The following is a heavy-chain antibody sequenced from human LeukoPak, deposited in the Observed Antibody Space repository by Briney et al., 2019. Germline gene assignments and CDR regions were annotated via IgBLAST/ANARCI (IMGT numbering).Heavy chain of an antibody. CDR2: INPHSGGT. D-gene: IGHD4-17*01. V-gene: IGHV1-2*02. CDR1: GYTFTGYF. J-gene: IGHJ4*02. CDR3: ARWVTGDYGDYFGY. Sequence: ASVKVSCKASGYTFTGYFIHWVGRAPGQGLEWMGWINPHSGGTNYAQKFQGRVTMTRDTSISTAYMELSSLRSDDTAVYFCARWVTGDYGDYFGYWGQGTLVTVSS.